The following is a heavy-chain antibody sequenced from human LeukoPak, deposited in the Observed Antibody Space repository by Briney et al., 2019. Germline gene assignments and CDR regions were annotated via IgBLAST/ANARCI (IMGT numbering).Heavy chain of an antibody. J-gene: IGHJ4*02. CDR2: ISGSGDST. Sequence: PGGSLRLSCAASGFTFSSHDMSWVRQAPGKGLEWVSTISGSGDSTNYADSVKGRFTISRDNSKNTLYLQMSSLRADDTAMYYCAKLIVGARSLFDFRGQGILVTVSS. V-gene: IGHV3-23*01. D-gene: IGHD1-26*01. CDR1: GFTFSSHD. CDR3: AKLIVGARSLFDF.